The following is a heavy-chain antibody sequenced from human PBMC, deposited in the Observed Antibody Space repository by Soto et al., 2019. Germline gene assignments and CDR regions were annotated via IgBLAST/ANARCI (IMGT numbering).Heavy chain of an antibody. D-gene: IGHD3-22*01. J-gene: IGHJ4*02. Sequence: GGALRLSCAASGFTFSSYSMNWVRQAPGKGLEWVSSISSSSSYIYYADSVKGRSTISRDNAKNSLYLQMNSLRAEDTAVYYCARDSMYYYDSSGLSDWGQETLVTVSS. V-gene: IGHV3-21*01. CDR1: GFTFSSYS. CDR2: ISSSSSYI. CDR3: ARDSMYYYDSSGLSD.